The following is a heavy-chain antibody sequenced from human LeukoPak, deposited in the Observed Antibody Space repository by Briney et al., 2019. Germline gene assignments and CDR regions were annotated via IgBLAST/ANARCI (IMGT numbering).Heavy chain of an antibody. D-gene: IGHD3-10*01. CDR3: ARGAMVRGVIIDY. Sequence: PSETLSLTCSVSGGSISSYYWSWIRQPPGKGLEWIGYIYYSGSTNYNPSLKSRVTISVDTSKNQFSLKLSSVTAADTAVYYCARGAMVRGVIIDYWGQGTLVTVSS. J-gene: IGHJ4*02. V-gene: IGHV4-59*01. CDR2: IYYSGST. CDR1: GGSISSYY.